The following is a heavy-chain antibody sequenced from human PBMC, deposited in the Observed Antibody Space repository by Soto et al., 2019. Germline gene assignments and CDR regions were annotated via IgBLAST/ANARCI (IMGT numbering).Heavy chain of an antibody. J-gene: IGHJ4*02. CDR2: ISGSDAGT. Sequence: EVQLLESGGGLVQPGGSLRLSCEASGFTFSSHAMSWVRQAPGKGLEWVSAISGSDAGTFDAVSVRGRFTISRDNSKTTLYRHMTSLRVEDTAIYYCTKDPCTRSSGYFDFWGQGSLVTVSS. V-gene: IGHV3-23*01. CDR3: TKDPCTRSSGYFDF. CDR1: GFTFSSHA. D-gene: IGHD2-8*01.